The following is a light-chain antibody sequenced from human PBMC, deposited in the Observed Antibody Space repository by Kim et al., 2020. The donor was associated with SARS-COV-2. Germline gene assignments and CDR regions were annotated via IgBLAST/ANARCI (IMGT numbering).Light chain of an antibody. J-gene: IGKJ4*01. CDR3: QKDNSAPPLT. CDR1: QGISNY. V-gene: IGKV1-27*01. CDR2: AAS. Sequence: DIQMTQSPSSLSASVGDRVTITCRASQGISNYLAWYQQKPGRVPKLLIYAASTLQSGVPSRFSGSGSGTDFTLTISSLQPEDVATYYCQKDNSAPPLTFGGRAQVDSK.